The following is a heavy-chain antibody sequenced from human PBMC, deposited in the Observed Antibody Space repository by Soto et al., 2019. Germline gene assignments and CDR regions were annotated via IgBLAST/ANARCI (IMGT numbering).Heavy chain of an antibody. Sequence: SETMSLTCTVSGGSLSSFYWSWLRPPPGKGLEWIGYIYYSGSTNYNPSLKSRVTISVDTSKNQFSLKLTSVTAADTAMYYCARGGSSAYYYYMGVWGKGTTVTVSS. CDR2: IYYSGST. J-gene: IGHJ6*03. D-gene: IGHD2-15*01. V-gene: IGHV4-59*01. CDR1: GGSLSSFY. CDR3: ARGGSSAYYYYMGV.